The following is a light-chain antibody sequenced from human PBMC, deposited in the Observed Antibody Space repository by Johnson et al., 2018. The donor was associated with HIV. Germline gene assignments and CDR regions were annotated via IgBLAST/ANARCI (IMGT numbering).Light chain of an antibody. CDR2: DNN. J-gene: IGLJ1*01. CDR1: SSNIGNNY. V-gene: IGLV1-51*01. CDR3: GTWDSSLSAVV. Sequence: QSVLTQPPSVSAAPGQKVTISCSGSSSNIGNNYVSWYQQLPGTAPKLLIYDNNKRPSGIPDRFCGSKSGTSATLGITGLQTGDEADYYCGTWDSSLSAVVFGTGTKVTVL.